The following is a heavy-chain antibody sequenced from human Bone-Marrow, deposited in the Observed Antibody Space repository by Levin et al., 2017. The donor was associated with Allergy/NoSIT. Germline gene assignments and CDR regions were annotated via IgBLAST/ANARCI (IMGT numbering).Heavy chain of an antibody. D-gene: IGHD5-18*01. V-gene: IGHV3-74*01. CDR2: INSDGSST. CDR1: GFTFSSYW. J-gene: IGHJ6*02. CDR3: AREEGPAMAYYYYGMDV. Sequence: AASVKVSCAASGFTFSSYWMHWVRQAPGKGLVWVSRINSDGSSTSYADSVKGRFTISRDNAKNTLYLQMNSLRAEDTAVYYCAREEGPAMAYYYYGMDVWGQGTTVTVSS.